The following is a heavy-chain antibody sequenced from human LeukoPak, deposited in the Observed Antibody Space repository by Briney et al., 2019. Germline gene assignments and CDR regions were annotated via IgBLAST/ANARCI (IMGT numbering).Heavy chain of an antibody. J-gene: IGHJ5*02. Sequence: PSETLSLTCAAYGVSFSGYYWSWIRQPPGKGLEWIGEINHSGSTNYNPSLKSRVTISVDTSKNQFSLKLSSVTAADTAVYYCARVGTTVTTSRWYNWFDPWGQGTLVTVSS. D-gene: IGHD4-17*01. CDR1: GVSFSGYY. CDR3: ARVGTTVTTSRWYNWFDP. CDR2: INHSGST. V-gene: IGHV4-34*01.